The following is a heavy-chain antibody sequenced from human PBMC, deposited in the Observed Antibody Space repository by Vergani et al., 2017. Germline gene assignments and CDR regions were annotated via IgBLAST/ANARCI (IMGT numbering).Heavy chain of an antibody. D-gene: IGHD6-19*01. J-gene: IGHJ4*02. CDR2: IYYSGST. Sequence: QLQLQESGPGLVKPSETLSLTCTVSGGSISSSSYYWGWIRQPPGKGLEWIGSIYYSGSTYYNPSLKSRVTISVDTSKIQFSLKLSSVTAADTAVYYCARRGRNSSGWYGGGFFDYWGQGTLVTVSS. V-gene: IGHV4-39*01. CDR3: ARRGRNSSGWYGGGFFDY. CDR1: GGSISSSSYY.